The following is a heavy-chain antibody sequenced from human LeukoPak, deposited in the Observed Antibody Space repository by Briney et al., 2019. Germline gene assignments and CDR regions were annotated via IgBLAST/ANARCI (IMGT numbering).Heavy chain of an antibody. V-gene: IGHV3-21*01. Sequence: GGSLRLSCAASGFTFSSYSMNWVRQAPGKGLEWVSSISSSSSYIYYADSVKGRFTISRDNAKNLLYLQMDSLRAEDTAVYYCASGDFWSGYYPPGYWGQGTLVTVSS. CDR3: ASGDFWSGYYPPGY. D-gene: IGHD3-3*01. CDR1: GFTFSSYS. CDR2: ISSSSSYI. J-gene: IGHJ4*02.